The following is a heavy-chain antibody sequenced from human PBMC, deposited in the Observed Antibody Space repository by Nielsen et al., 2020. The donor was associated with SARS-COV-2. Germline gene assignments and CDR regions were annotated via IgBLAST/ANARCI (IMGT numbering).Heavy chain of an antibody. CDR3: ARVEIDWFDP. J-gene: IGHJ5*02. V-gene: IGHV4-59*01. D-gene: IGHD2/OR15-2a*01. Sequence: SETLSLTCTVSGGSISSYYWSWIRQPPGKGLEWIGYIYYSGSTNYNPSLKSRVTISVDTSKSQFSLKLSSVTAADTAVYYCARVEIDWFDPWGQGTLVTVSS. CDR2: IYYSGST. CDR1: GGSISSYY.